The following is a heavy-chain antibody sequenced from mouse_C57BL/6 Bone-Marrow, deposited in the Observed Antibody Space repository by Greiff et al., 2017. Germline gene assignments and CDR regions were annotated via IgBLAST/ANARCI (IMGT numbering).Heavy chain of an antibody. D-gene: IGHD3-2*02. V-gene: IGHV1-55*01. CDR3: AREWDSSGYYYAMDY. J-gene: IGHJ4*01. Sequence: QVQLQQSGAELVKPGASVKMSCKASGYTFPSYWITWVKQRPGQGLEWIGDIYPGSGSTNYNEKFKSKATLTVDTSSSTAYMQLSSLTSEDSAVYYCAREWDSSGYYYAMDYWGQGTSVTVSS. CDR2: IYPGSGST. CDR1: GYTFPSYW.